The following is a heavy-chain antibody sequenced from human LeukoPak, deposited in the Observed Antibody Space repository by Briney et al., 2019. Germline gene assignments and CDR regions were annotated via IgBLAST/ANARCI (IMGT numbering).Heavy chain of an antibody. J-gene: IGHJ3*02. Sequence: ASVKVSCKASGGTFSSYAISWVRQAPGQGLEWMGGIIPIFGTANYAQKFQGRVTITADESTSTAYMELSSLRSEDTAVYYCARDLGIVGARDAFDIWGQGTMVTVSS. D-gene: IGHD1-26*01. CDR3: ARDLGIVGARDAFDI. CDR2: IIPIFGTA. V-gene: IGHV1-69*13. CDR1: GGTFSSYA.